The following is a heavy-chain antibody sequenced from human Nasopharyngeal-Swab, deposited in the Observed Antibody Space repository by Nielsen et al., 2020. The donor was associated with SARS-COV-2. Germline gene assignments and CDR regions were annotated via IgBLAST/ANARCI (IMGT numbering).Heavy chain of an antibody. Sequence: GESLKISCAASGFTFSGYAMSWVRQAPGKGLEWVSAIRGSGGSTYYADSVKGRFTISRDNSKNTLYLQMNSLRAEDTAVYYCAKGESITIFGVGGTYFDYWGQGTLVTVSS. V-gene: IGHV3-23*01. CDR1: GFTFSGYA. CDR3: AKGESITIFGVGGTYFDY. CDR2: IRGSGGST. J-gene: IGHJ4*02. D-gene: IGHD3-3*01.